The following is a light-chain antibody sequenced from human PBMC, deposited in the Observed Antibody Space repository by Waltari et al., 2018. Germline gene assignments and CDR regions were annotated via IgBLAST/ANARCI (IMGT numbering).Light chain of an antibody. J-gene: IGLJ3*02. CDR2: EVN. CDR1: SSDVGGYDY. Sequence: QSALTQPPSASGSPGQSVTISCTGTSSDVGGYDYVHWYQQHPGKAPKLMIYEVNKRPSGVPDRFSGSKSGNTASLTVSGLQAEDEADYYCSSYAGSTLMFGGGTKLTVL. V-gene: IGLV2-8*01. CDR3: SSYAGSTLM.